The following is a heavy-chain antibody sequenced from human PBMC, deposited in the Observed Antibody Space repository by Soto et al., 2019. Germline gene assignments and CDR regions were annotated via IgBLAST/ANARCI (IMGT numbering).Heavy chain of an antibody. J-gene: IGHJ4*02. D-gene: IGHD1-26*01. Sequence: GGSLRLSCAASGFTFSNAWMSWVRQAPGKRLEWVGRIKSKTDGGTTDYAAPVKGRFTISRDDSKNTLYLQMNSLKTEDTAVYYCTTATYSGSPPLNYLGQGPLGTVAS. CDR3: TTATYSGSPPLNY. CDR1: GFTFSNAW. CDR2: IKSKTDGGTT. V-gene: IGHV3-15*01.